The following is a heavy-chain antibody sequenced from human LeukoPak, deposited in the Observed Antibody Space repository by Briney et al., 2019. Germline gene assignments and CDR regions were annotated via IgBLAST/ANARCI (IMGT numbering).Heavy chain of an antibody. CDR3: ARIAAASNTDY. Sequence: GGSLRLSCAASGFTFSSYAMLWVRQAPGKGLEFVSAISYNGGSTFYANSVKGRFTISRDNPKNTLYLQMGSLRAEDMAVYYCARIAAASNTDYWGQGTLVTVSS. D-gene: IGHD6-13*01. CDR1: GFTFSSYA. V-gene: IGHV3-64*01. CDR2: ISYNGGST. J-gene: IGHJ4*02.